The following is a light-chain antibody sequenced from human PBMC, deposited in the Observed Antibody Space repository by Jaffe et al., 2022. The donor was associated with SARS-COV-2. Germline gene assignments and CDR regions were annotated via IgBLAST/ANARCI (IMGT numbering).Light chain of an antibody. CDR2: AAS. J-gene: IGKJ4*01. V-gene: IGKV1-39*01. CDR3: QQNYRTPLT. CDR1: QAVNSN. Sequence: DIQMTQSPSSLSASVGDRVTITCRASQAVNSNLNWYQQKPGKAPEVLIYAASSLQSGVPSRFSGSGSGTDFTLTITSLQPEDFATYYCQQNYRTPLTFGGGTKVGI.